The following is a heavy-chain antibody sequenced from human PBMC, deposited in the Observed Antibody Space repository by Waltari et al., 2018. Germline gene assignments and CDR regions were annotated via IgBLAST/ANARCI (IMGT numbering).Heavy chain of an antibody. CDR1: GYTLTELS. V-gene: IGHV1-24*01. Sequence: QVQLVQSGAEVKKPGASVKVSCKVSGYTLTELSMHWVRKAPGKGLEWMGGFEPEDGETIYAQKGQGRVTMTEDTSTDTVYMELSSLRSEDTAVYYCATARAKYSSSWYGDYWGQGTLVTVSS. D-gene: IGHD6-13*01. J-gene: IGHJ4*02. CDR2: FEPEDGET. CDR3: ATARAKYSSSWYGDY.